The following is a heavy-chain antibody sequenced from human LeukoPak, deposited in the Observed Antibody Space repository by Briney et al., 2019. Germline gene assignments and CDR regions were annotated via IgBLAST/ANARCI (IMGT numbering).Heavy chain of an antibody. J-gene: IGHJ3*02. CDR1: GFTLSSNW. D-gene: IGHD1-26*01. CDR2: IYSDGSRT. CDR3: ARSGRGGAFDI. Sequence: GGSLRLSCAGSGFTLSSNWMHWVRQGPGKGLVWVSRIYSDGSRTNYADSVKGRFTISGDNAKNTLYLQMNSLRAEDTAVYYCARSGRGGAFDIWGQGTMVTASS. V-gene: IGHV3-74*01.